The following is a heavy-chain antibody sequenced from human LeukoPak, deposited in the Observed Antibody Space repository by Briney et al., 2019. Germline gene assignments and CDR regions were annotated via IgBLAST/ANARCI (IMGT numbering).Heavy chain of an antibody. CDR1: GYSISSNYY. D-gene: IGHD1-26*01. V-gene: IGHV4-38-2*02. J-gene: IGHJ4*02. Sequence: SETLSLTCTVSGYSISSNYYWGWIRQPPGKGREWIGSIYHSGSTYYNPSLKSRGTISVDTTKNHFSLKLSSVTAADTAVYYCARLRRVGATPFDYWGQGTLVTVSS. CDR3: ARLRRVGATPFDY. CDR2: IYHSGST.